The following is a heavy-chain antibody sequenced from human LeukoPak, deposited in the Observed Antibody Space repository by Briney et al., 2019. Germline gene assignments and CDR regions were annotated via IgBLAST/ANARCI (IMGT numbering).Heavy chain of an antibody. V-gene: IGHV3-23*01. Sequence: GGSLRLSWAASGCTFSSYARNWVRQAPGKGLEWVSTVSGSGTITYYAGSVQGPFTISRDNPKNTLYLQMNSLRAADTAVYYCAKADSYYDLLACFDFWGQGTLVTVSS. CDR3: AKADSYYDLLACFDF. D-gene: IGHD3-9*01. J-gene: IGHJ4*02. CDR1: GCTFSSYA. CDR2: VSGSGTIT.